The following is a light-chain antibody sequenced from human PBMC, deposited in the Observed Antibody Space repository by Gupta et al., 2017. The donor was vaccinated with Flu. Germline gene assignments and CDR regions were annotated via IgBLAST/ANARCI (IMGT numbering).Light chain of an antibody. CDR3: QQYDDSPYG. Sequence: DIVMTQSPDSLAVSLGERATINCKSSRTIFYSPNNKNYLAWYQQKPGQPPKLLISWASTRESGVPDRFRGSASGTDFTLTISSLHAKDVAVYYCQQYDDSPYGLGQWTRMEI. V-gene: IGKV4-1*01. CDR1: RTIFYSPNNKNY. J-gene: IGKJ2*03. CDR2: WAS.